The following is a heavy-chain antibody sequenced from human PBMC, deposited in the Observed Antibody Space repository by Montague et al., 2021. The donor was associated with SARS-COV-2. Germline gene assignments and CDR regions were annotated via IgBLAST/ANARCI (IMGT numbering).Heavy chain of an antibody. CDR2: INHSANT. Sequence: SETLSLTCAVYGGSLSGYYWSWIRQPPEKGLEWIGEINHSANTKYNPCXKSPVTISIDTSKNQFSLKMTSVTAADTATYYCASGIYPSGSYYNRYYYGLNIWGPGTTVIVSS. J-gene: IGHJ6*02. CDR3: ASGIYPSGSYYNRYYYGLNI. CDR1: GGSLSGYY. V-gene: IGHV4-34*01. D-gene: IGHD3-10*01.